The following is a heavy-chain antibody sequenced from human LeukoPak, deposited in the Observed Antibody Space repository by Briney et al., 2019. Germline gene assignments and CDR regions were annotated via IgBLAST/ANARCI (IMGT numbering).Heavy chain of an antibody. CDR3: TTRYCSSTSCDY. V-gene: IGHV3-23*01. D-gene: IGHD2-2*01. CDR1: GVTLSNYA. J-gene: IGHJ4*02. CDR2: ISSSGSGGNT. Sequence: GGSLRLSCVASGVTLSNYAMSWARQAPGKGLEWVSGISSSGSGGNTYYADSVKGRFTISRDNAKNSLYLQMNSLKTEDTAVYYCTTRYCSSTSCDYWGQGTLVTVSS.